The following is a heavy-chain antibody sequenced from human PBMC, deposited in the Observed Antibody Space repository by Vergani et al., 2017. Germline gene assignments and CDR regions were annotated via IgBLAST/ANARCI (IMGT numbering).Heavy chain of an antibody. J-gene: IGHJ3*02. CDR3: ARDPAYCGGDCYSVRGAFDI. D-gene: IGHD2-21*02. V-gene: IGHV1-69*01. CDR1: GGTFSSYA. CDR2: IIPIFGTA. Sequence: QVQLVQSGAEVKKPGSSVKVSCKASGGTFSSYAISWVRQAPGQGLEWMGGIIPIFGTANYAQKFQGRVTITADESTSTAYMEPSSLRSEDTAVYYCARDPAYCGGDCYSVRGAFDIWGQGTMVTVSS.